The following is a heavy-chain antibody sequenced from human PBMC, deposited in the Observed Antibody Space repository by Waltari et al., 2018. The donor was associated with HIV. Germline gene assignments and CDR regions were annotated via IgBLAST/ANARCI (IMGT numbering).Heavy chain of an antibody. V-gene: IGHV3-7*01. J-gene: IGHJ3*02. Sequence: EVQLVESGGGLVQPGGSLRLSCAASGFTFSRSWMSWVRQAPGKGLEWVANIKQDGSEKYYVDSVKGRFTISRDNAKNSLYLQMNSLRAEDTAVYYCARDGFIWGQGTMVTVSS. D-gene: IGHD5-12*01. CDR2: IKQDGSEK. CDR3: ARDGFI. CDR1: GFTFSRSW.